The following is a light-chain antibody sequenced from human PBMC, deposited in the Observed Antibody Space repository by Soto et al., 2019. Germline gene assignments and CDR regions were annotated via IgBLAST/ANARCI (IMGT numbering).Light chain of an antibody. CDR3: QSYDSSLRGAYV. CDR2: SNR. V-gene: IGLV1-40*01. CDR1: SSNIGAGYD. J-gene: IGLJ1*01. Sequence: QSVLTQPPSVSGAPGQRVTISCTGSSSNIGAGYDVQWYQQLPGTAPKLLIPSNRNRPSGVPDRFSGSKSGTSASLAITGLLAEDEADYYCQSYDSSLRGAYVFGTGTRSPS.